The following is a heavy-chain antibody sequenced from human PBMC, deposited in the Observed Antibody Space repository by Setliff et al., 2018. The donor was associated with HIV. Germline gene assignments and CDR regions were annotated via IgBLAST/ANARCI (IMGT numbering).Heavy chain of an antibody. J-gene: IGHJ4*02. D-gene: IGHD2-21*01. CDR2: IKHDGSEK. CDR3: ARGRGWCDY. CDR1: GFTFSAYW. Sequence: GASLKISCAASGFTFSAYWMSWVRQAPGKGLEWVANIKHDGSEKSYVDSVKGRFTISRDNAQSSLYLQMNSLRAEDTAVYYCARGRGWCDYWAQGTLVTV. V-gene: IGHV3-7*01.